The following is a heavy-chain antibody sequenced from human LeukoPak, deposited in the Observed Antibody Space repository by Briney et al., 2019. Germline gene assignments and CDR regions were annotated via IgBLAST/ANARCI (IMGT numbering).Heavy chain of an antibody. D-gene: IGHD3-22*01. CDR1: GFTVSSNY. Sequence: GGSLRLSCAASGFTVSSNYMSWVRQAPGKGLEGVSGIYSGGRTYYADSVKGRFTISRDNSKNALYLQMNSLRAEDTAVYYCARTGDSSGYYYASSLYFDYWGQGTLVTVSS. V-gene: IGHV3-53*01. J-gene: IGHJ4*02. CDR3: ARTGDSSGYYYASSLYFDY. CDR2: IYSGGRT.